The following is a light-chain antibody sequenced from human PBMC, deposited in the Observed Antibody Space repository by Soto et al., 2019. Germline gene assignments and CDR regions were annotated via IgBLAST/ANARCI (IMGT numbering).Light chain of an antibody. Sequence: DIVMTQSPDSLAVSLGERATINCKSSQSVLYSSNNKNYLAWYQQKVGQPPKLLIYWASTRESGVPDRFSGSGSGTDFTLTISSLQAEDVAVYYCQQYYSTPWTYGQGTKAEIK. CDR1: QSVLYSSNNKNY. CDR2: WAS. J-gene: IGKJ1*01. CDR3: QQYYSTPWT. V-gene: IGKV4-1*01.